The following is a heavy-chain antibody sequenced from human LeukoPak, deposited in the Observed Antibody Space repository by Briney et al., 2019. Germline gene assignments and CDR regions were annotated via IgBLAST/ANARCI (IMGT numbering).Heavy chain of an antibody. D-gene: IGHD4-4*01. CDR3: ARGSQSLDY. J-gene: IGHJ4*02. CDR2: IFPSGIS. CDR1: RGSMSGFY. Sequence: PSETLSLTCTVSRGSMSGFYWSRIRQPAGRGLEWIGRIFPSGISDFNPSLQSRVTMSIDTSKNQFSLRLSSVSAADTAIYYCARGSQSLDYWGQGTLVIASS. V-gene: IGHV4-4*07.